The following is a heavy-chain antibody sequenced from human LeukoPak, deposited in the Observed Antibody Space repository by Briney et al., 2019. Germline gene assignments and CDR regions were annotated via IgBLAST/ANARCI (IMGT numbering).Heavy chain of an antibody. V-gene: IGHV3-30-3*01. J-gene: IGHJ4*02. Sequence: GGSLRLSCAASGFTFSSYAMHWVRQAPGKGLEWVAVISYDGSNKYYADSVKGRFTISRDNSKNTLYLQMNSLRAEDTAVYYCAKETCSSTSCYTVFDYWGQGTLVTVSS. CDR2: ISYDGSNK. CDR1: GFTFSSYA. D-gene: IGHD2-2*02. CDR3: AKETCSSTSCYTVFDY.